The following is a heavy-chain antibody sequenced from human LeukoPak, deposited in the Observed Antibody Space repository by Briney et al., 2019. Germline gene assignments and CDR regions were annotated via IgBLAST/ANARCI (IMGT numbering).Heavy chain of an antibody. Sequence: SETLSLTCAVYGGSFIGYDWTWIRQPPGKGREWIGEINHSGGTNYNPSLKSRVTISVDTSKNQFSLKLSSVTAADTAVYYCASLARGGNWFDPWGQGTLVTVSS. CDR1: GGSFIGYD. J-gene: IGHJ5*02. V-gene: IGHV4-34*01. CDR2: INHSGGT. CDR3: ASLARGGNWFDP. D-gene: IGHD6-6*01.